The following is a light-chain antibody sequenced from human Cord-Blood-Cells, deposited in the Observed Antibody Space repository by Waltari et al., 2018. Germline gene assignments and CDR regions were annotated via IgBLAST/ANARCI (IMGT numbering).Light chain of an antibody. CDR2: DVS. J-gene: IGLJ3*02. CDR1: SSHVGGYTS. CDR3: CSYAGSYTWV. Sequence: QSALTQPRPVSGSPGQSVTISCTGTSSHVGGYTSVSWYQQHPGKAPKLMIYDVSKRPSGVPDRFSGSKSGNTASLTISGLQAEDEADYYCCSYAGSYTWVFGGGTKLTVL. V-gene: IGLV2-11*01.